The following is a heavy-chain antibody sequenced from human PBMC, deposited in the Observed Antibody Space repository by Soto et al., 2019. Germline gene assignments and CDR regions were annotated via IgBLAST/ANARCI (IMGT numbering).Heavy chain of an antibody. D-gene: IGHD1-26*01. CDR2: IYHSGST. CDR3: ARGIGRRGATKSSFDP. CDR1: GGSISSSNW. V-gene: IGHV4-4*02. Sequence: SETLSLTCAVSGGSISSSNWWSWVRQPPGKGLEWIGEIYHSGSTNYNPSLKSRVTISVDKSKNQFSLKLSSVTAADTAVYYCARGIGRRGATKSSFDPWGQGTLVTVSS. J-gene: IGHJ5*02.